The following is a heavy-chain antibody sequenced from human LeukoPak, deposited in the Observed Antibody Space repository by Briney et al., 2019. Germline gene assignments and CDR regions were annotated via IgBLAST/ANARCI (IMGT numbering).Heavy chain of an antibody. CDR2: IRYDGSNT. V-gene: IGHV3-30*02. D-gene: IGHD6-19*01. Sequence: GGSLRLSCAASGFTFSSYEMNWVRQAPGKGLEWVTFIRYDGSNTYYGDSVKGRFTISRDNSKNTLYLQMTSLRAEDTAVYYCAKDWSYRGWAYYIDYWGQGTLVTVST. J-gene: IGHJ4*02. CDR1: GFTFSSYE. CDR3: AKDWSYRGWAYYIDY.